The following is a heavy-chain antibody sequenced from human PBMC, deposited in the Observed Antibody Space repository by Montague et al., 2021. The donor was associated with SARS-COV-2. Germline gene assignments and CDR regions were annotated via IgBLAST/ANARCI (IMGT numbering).Heavy chain of an antibody. CDR2: INNDGSRI. V-gene: IGHV3-74*03. CDR3: VRDLGWNEDY. Sequence: LSLSCAASGFTFRNYWMHWVRQVPGKGLVWVSRINNDGSRITYADSVRGRFTISRDNAENTVYLQLSSLRVDDTAVYYCVRDLGWNEDYWGQGTLVTVSS. J-gene: IGHJ4*02. D-gene: IGHD1-1*01. CDR1: GFTFRNYW.